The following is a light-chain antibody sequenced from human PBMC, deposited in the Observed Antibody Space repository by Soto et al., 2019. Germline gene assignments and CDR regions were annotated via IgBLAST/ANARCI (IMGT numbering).Light chain of an antibody. V-gene: IGKV3-20*01. CDR2: GAS. CDR3: QQYGNSRWT. CDR1: QSVSSNY. J-gene: IGKJ1*01. Sequence: EIVLTQSPGTLSLSPGEGATLSCRAGQSVSSNYLAWYQQKPGQAPRLLIYGASNRATGIPDRFSGSGSGTDFTLIISRLEPEDFAVYYCQQYGNSRWTFGQGTKVEIK.